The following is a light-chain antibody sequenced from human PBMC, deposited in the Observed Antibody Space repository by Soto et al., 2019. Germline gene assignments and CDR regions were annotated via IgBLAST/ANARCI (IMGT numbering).Light chain of an antibody. J-gene: IGKJ2*01. CDR1: QSVSSSY. Sequence: EIVLTQSPCTLSLSPGERATLSCRASQSVSSSYLAGYQQKPGQAPRLLIYGASSRATGIPDRFSGSGSGTDFTLTISRLEPEDFAVYYCQQYCSSPRTFGQGTKLEIK. V-gene: IGKV3-20*01. CDR2: GAS. CDR3: QQYCSSPRT.